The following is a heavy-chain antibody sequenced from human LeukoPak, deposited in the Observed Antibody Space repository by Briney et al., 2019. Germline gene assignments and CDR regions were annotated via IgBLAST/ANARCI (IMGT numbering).Heavy chain of an antibody. CDR2: IKSKTDGGTT. V-gene: IGHV3-15*01. D-gene: IGHD2-2*01. CDR3: TTDSPYKGYCTSPSRSFDY. Sequence: GGSLRLSCAASGFTFSYASMSWVRQAPGKGLEWVGRIKSKTDGGTTDYAAPVKARFTISRDDSKTTLYLQMNSLKTEDTAVYHCTTDSPYKGYCTSPSRSFDYWGQGTLVTVSS. J-gene: IGHJ4*02. CDR1: GFTFSYAS.